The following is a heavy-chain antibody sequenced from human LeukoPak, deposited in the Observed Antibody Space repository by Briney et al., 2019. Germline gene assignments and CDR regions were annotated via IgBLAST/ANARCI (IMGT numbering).Heavy chain of an antibody. D-gene: IGHD1-20*01. V-gene: IGHV4-39*01. Sequence: SETLSLTCTVSGGSISSSSYYWGWIRQPPGKGLEWIGSIYYSGGTYYNPSLKSRVTISVDTSKNQFSLKLSSVTAADTAVYYCARLITGTLDYWGQGTLVTVSS. J-gene: IGHJ4*02. CDR1: GGSISSSSYY. CDR3: ARLITGTLDY. CDR2: IYYSGGT.